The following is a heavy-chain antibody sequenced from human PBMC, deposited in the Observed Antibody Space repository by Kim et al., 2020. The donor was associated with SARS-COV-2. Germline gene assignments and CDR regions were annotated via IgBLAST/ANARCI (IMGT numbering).Heavy chain of an antibody. Sequence: ASVKVSCKASGYTFTDHGFSWVRQAPGQGLEWMGWISGYNGNTNYAQKFQGRVTMTTDTSTRTAYMELRSLRPDDTAVYYCARDETIQCRTNSCYYYYGMDVWGQGTTVTVSS. V-gene: IGHV1-18*04. CDR2: ISGYNGNT. J-gene: IGHJ6*02. CDR3: ARDETIQCRTNSCYYYYGMDV. CDR1: GYTFTDHG. D-gene: IGHD2-2*01.